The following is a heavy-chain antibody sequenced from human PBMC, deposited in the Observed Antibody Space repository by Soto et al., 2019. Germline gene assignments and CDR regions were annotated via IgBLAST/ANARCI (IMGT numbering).Heavy chain of an antibody. D-gene: IGHD6-19*01. CDR1: AFTFRSYA. V-gene: IGHV3-23*01. CDR2: ITASADTT. CDR3: TRDPLIAVAAYDAFDI. Sequence: GGSLRLSCAASAFTFRSYAMSWVRQAPGKGLEWVSAITASADTTYYADSVKGRYTISRDDSKNTVYLQMNSLGAEDTAVYYCTRDPLIAVAAYDAFDIWGQGTSVTVSS. J-gene: IGHJ3*02.